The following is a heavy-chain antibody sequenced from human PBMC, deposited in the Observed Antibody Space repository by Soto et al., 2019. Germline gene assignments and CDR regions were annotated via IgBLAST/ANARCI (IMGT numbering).Heavy chain of an antibody. J-gene: IGHJ5*02. D-gene: IGHD2-15*01. CDR1: GGSISSYY. CDR2: IYYSGST. V-gene: IGHV4-59*08. Sequence: SETLSLTCTVSGGSISSYYWSWIRQPPGKGLEYIGYIYYSGSTNYNPSLKSRVTISVDTSKNQFSLNLNSVTAADTAVYYCARLGCSGGSCPFDTWGQGALVTVSS. CDR3: ARLGCSGGSCPFDT.